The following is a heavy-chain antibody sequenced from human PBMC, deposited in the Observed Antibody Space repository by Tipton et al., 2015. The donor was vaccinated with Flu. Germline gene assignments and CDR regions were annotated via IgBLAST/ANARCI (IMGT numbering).Heavy chain of an antibody. J-gene: IGHJ6*02. CDR3: ARESGGLDFQHFNGVDV. CDR1: GGSLNTGAYY. D-gene: IGHD5-12*01. V-gene: IGHV4-39*07. CDR2: AFYGGAT. Sequence: GLVKPSETLSLTCTVSGGSLNTGAYYWAWIRQTPGEGLEWIGSAFYGGATYYNPSLKGRVTFSADASKNLFSLKMHSVTAADAAVYYCARESGGLDFQHFNGVDVWGHGTTVTVSS.